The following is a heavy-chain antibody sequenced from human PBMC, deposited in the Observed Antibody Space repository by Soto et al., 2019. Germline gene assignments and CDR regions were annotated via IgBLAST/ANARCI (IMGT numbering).Heavy chain of an antibody. CDR3: AKDTSSSWYYYYYMDV. Sequence: DVQLVESGGGLVQPGRSLRLSCAASGFTFDDYAMHWVRQAPGKGLEWVSGISWNSGSIGYADSVKGRFTISRDNAKNSLYLQMNSLRAEDTALYYCAKDTSSSWYYYYYMDVWGKGTTVTVSS. V-gene: IGHV3-9*01. CDR1: GFTFDDYA. CDR2: ISWNSGSI. D-gene: IGHD6-13*01. J-gene: IGHJ6*03.